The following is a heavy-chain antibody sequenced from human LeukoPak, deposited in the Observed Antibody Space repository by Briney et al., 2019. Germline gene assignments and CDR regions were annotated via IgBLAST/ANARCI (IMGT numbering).Heavy chain of an antibody. CDR2: IYYSGST. CDR1: GGSISSYY. J-gene: IGHJ4*02. D-gene: IGHD5-18*01. V-gene: IGHV4-59*01. Sequence: SETLSLTCTVSGGSISSYYWSWIRQPPGKGLEWIGYIYYSGSTNYNPSLKSRVTISVDTSKNQFSLKLRSVTAADTAVYYCARGRYSYGNAFDYWGQGTLVTVSS. CDR3: ARGRYSYGNAFDY.